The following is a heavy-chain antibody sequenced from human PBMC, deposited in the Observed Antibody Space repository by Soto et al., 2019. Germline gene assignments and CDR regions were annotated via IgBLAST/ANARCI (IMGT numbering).Heavy chain of an antibody. CDR1: GGSISSSSYY. V-gene: IGHV4-39*02. CDR2: IYYSGST. D-gene: IGHD2-15*01. J-gene: IGHJ6*02. CDR3: ATRDCSGGSCYLYRVDV. Sequence: SETLSLTCTVSGGSISSSSYYWGWIRQPPGKGLEWIGSIYYSGSTYYKPTLKNRVTISENKSKKHFTLKIRSVTAADTAVYYCATRDCSGGSCYLYRVDVWGLGTTVT.